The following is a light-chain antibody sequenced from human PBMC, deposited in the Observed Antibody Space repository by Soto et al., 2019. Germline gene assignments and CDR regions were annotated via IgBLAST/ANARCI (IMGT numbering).Light chain of an antibody. J-gene: IGKJ5*01. CDR3: QKYNSVLWT. Sequence: SQMTQSTYSLSASLGDRFTMTCLASQGISNYLAWYQQKPGKVPKLLIYAASTLQSGVPSRFSGSGSGTDFTLTISSLQPEDVATYYCQKYNSVLWTFGQGTRLEI. CDR1: QGISNY. CDR2: AAS. V-gene: IGKV1-27*01.